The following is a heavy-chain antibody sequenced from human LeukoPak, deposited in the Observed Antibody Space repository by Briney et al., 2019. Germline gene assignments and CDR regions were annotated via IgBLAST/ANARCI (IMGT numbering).Heavy chain of an antibody. Sequence: KPSETLSLTCAVYGGSFSGYYWSWIRQPPGKGLEWIGEINHSGSTNYNPSLKSRVTISVDTSKNQFSLKLSSVTAVDTAVYYCARDRGWRGYSYGSHAFDIWGQGTMVTVSS. D-gene: IGHD5-18*01. CDR2: INHSGST. CDR1: GGSFSGYY. CDR3: ARDRGWRGYSYGSHAFDI. V-gene: IGHV4-34*01. J-gene: IGHJ3*02.